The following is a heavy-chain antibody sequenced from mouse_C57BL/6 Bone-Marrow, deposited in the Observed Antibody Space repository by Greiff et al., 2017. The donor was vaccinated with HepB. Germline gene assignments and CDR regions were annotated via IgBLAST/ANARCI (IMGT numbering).Heavy chain of an antibody. CDR3: ARCVYYAMDY. V-gene: IGHV1-72*01. CDR2: IDPNSGGT. CDR1: GYTFTSYW. J-gene: IGHJ4*01. Sequence: QVQLKQPGAELVKPGASVKLSCKASGYTFTSYWIHWVKQRPGRCLEWIGRIDPNSGGTKYNEKFKSKATLTVDKPSSTAYMQLSSLTSEDSAVYYCARCVYYAMDYWGQGTSVTVSS.